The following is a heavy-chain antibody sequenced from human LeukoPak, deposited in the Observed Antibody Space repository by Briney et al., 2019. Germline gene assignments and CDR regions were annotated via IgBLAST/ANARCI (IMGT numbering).Heavy chain of an antibody. V-gene: IGHV1-69*13. D-gene: IGHD2-2*01. J-gene: IGHJ6*03. Sequence: ASVKVSCKASGGTFSSYAISWVRQAPGQGLEWMGGIIPIFGTANYAQKFQGRVTITADESTSTAYMELSSLRSEDTAVYYCATNREYCSSTSCARYYYYYYMDVWGKGTTVTVSS. CDR1: GGTFSSYA. CDR3: ATNREYCSSTSCARYYYYYYMDV. CDR2: IIPIFGTA.